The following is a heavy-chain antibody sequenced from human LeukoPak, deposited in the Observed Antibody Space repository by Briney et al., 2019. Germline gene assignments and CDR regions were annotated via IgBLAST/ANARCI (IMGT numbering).Heavy chain of an antibody. CDR3: AKSTYYYDTFVNAFDF. CDR1: GYSISSGYY. CDR2: IYYGGST. D-gene: IGHD3-22*01. Sequence: SETLSLTCTVSGYSISSGYYWGWIWQPPGKGLEWIGSIYYGGSTYCNASLRSRVTTSVDTSKNQFSLKLRSVTAADTAVYYCAKSTYYYDTFVNAFDFWGQGTVVTVSS. V-gene: IGHV4-38-2*02. J-gene: IGHJ3*01.